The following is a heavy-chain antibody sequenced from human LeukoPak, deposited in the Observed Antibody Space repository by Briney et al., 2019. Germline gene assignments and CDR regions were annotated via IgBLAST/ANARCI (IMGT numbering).Heavy chain of an antibody. CDR3: ARGGCVNDSSGYYCGFDY. Sequence: SETLSLTCAVYGGSFSGYYWSWIRQPPGKGLEWIGEINHSGSTNYNPSLKSRVTISVDTSENQFSLKLSSVTAADTAVYYCARGGCVNDSSGYYCGFDYWGQGTLVTVSS. J-gene: IGHJ4*02. CDR1: GGSFSGYY. V-gene: IGHV4-34*01. CDR2: INHSGST. D-gene: IGHD3-22*01.